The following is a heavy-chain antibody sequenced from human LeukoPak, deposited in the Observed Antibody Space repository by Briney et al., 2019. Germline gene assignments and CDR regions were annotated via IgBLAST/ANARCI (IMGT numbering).Heavy chain of an antibody. CDR2: SHQSGAT. CDR3: ARVYNYYYYYMDV. V-gene: IGHV4-38-2*02. D-gene: IGHD1-14*01. Sequence: SATLSLTCTVSGYSISSGYYWGWIRQPPGKGLEWIGSSHQSGATYYNPSLKGRVTISQETSKNQFSLKLSSVTAADTAVYYCARVYNYYYYYMDVWGKGTTVTVSS. CDR1: GYSISSGYY. J-gene: IGHJ6*03.